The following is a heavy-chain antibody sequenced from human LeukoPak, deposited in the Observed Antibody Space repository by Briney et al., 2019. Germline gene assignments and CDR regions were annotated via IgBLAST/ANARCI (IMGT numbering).Heavy chain of an antibody. CDR1: GGSFSGYY. Sequence: PSETLSLTCAVYGGSFSGYYWSWIRQPPGKGLEWIGEINHSGSTNYNPSLKSRVTISVDTSKNQFSLKLSSVTAADTAVYYCARGLDSSGTFDYWGQGTLVTVSS. J-gene: IGHJ4*02. CDR3: ARGLDSSGTFDY. D-gene: IGHD6-25*01. CDR2: INHSGST. V-gene: IGHV4-34*01.